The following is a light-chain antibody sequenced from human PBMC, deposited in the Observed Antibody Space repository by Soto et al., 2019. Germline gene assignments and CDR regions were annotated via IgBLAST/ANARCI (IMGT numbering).Light chain of an antibody. J-gene: IGKJ4*01. CDR1: QSVSSS. Sequence: EIVLTQSPATLLLSPGETATLSCRASQSVSSSLAWYQQKPGQTPRLLIYDASNRATGIPARFSGSGSGTDFTLTVSSLEPEDFAVYYCQQRSSWPLTFGGGTKVEIK. CDR3: QQRSSWPLT. V-gene: IGKV3-11*01. CDR2: DAS.